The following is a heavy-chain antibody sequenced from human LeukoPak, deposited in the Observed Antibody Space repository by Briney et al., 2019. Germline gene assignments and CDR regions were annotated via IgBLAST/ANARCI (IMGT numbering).Heavy chain of an antibody. CDR1: GDSISSITFF. CDR2: VYYSGTT. D-gene: IGHD2-15*01. Sequence: PSETLSLTCTVSGDSISSITFFWGWIRQPPGKGLEWIGSVYYSGTTYNNPSLKSRVTISVDTSKNQFSLKLSSVTAADTAVYYCASELGYCSGGSCPPIDYWGQGTLVTVSS. J-gene: IGHJ4*02. CDR3: ASELGYCSGGSCPPIDY. V-gene: IGHV4-39*01.